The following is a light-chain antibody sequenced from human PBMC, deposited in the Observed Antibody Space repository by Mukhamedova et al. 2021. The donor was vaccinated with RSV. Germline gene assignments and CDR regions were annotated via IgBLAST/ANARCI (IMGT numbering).Light chain of an antibody. CDR3: QQCNSYSTT. CDR2: KAS. Sequence: WYQRRVHGKAPKLLIYKASNLESGVPSRFSGSGSGTEFTLTINSLQPDDIATYYCQQCNSYSTTFGQGTKVESK. J-gene: IGKJ1*01. V-gene: IGKV1-5*03.